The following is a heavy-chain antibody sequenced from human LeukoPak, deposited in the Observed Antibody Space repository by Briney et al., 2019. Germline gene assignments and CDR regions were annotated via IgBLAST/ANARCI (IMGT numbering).Heavy chain of an antibody. J-gene: IGHJ4*02. CDR2: IWYDGSNK. V-gene: IGHV3-33*08. CDR3: ARGSHKLFRIIYGSGSYYPFGY. D-gene: IGHD3-10*01. Sequence: GGSLRLSCAASGFTFSNAWMSWVRQAPGKGLEWVAVIWYDGSNKYYADSVKGRFTISRDNSKNTLYLQMNSLRAEDTAVYYCARGSHKLFRIIYGSGSYYPFGYWGQGTLVTVSS. CDR1: GFTFSNAW.